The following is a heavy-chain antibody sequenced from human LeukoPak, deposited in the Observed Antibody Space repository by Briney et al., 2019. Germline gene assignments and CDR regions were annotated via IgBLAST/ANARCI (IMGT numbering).Heavy chain of an antibody. Sequence: GGSLRLSCAASGFTFSTYEVNWVRQAPGKGLEWVSYISSSGSTIYYAGSVKGRFTISRDNAKNSLYLQMNSLRAEDTAVYYCARRLPYYGMDVWGQGTTVTVSS. CDR2: ISSSGSTI. CDR1: GFTFSTYE. CDR3: ARRLPYYGMDV. D-gene: IGHD4-11*01. V-gene: IGHV3-48*03. J-gene: IGHJ6*02.